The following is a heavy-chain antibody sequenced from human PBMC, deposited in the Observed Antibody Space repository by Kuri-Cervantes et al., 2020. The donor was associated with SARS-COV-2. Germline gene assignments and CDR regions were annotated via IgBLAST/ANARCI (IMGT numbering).Heavy chain of an antibody. CDR1: GFTVSGNY. V-gene: IGHV3-53*01. Sequence: GGSLKISCPASGFTVSGNYMSWVRQAPEKGLEWLSVIYTGDKTYYADSVKGRFTISRDNSKNTVYLQMNSLRAEDTAVYYCARDLGGVSGPFDYWGQGSLVTVSS. J-gene: IGHJ4*02. CDR2: IYTGDKT. D-gene: IGHD3-16*01. CDR3: ARDLGGVSGPFDY.